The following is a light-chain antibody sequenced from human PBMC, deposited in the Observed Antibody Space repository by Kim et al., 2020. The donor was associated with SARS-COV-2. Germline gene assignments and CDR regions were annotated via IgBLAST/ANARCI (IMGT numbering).Light chain of an antibody. CDR1: SGTIATKY. CDR2: EDG. V-gene: IGLV6-57*03. Sequence: TVTISCTRNSGTIATKYVQGYQQHPNSAPTTVIYEDGQRPSGVPDRFSGSIDSSANSASLTISGLRTEDEADYYCQSYDSSNMVVFGGGTQLTVL. CDR3: QSYDSSNMVV. J-gene: IGLJ2*01.